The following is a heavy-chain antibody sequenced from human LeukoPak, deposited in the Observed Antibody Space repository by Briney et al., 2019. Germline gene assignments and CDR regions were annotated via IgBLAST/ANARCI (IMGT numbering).Heavy chain of an antibody. CDR3: ARDPSDILTGYYKEYVPNYFDY. Sequence: PGRSLRLSCAASGFTFSSYAMHWVRQAPGKGLEWVAVISYDGSNKYYADSVKGRFTISRDNSKNTLYLQMNSLRAEDTAVYYCARDPSDILTGYYKEYVPNYFDYWGQGALVTVSS. CDR1: GFTFSSYA. J-gene: IGHJ4*02. CDR2: ISYDGSNK. V-gene: IGHV3-30*04. D-gene: IGHD3-9*01.